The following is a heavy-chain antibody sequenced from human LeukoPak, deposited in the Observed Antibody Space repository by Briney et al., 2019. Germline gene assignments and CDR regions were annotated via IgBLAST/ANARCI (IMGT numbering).Heavy chain of an antibody. D-gene: IGHD3-9*01. CDR2: INPNSGGT. CDR1: GYTFTGYY. J-gene: IGHJ4*02. Sequence: ASVKVSCKASGYTFTGYYMHWVRQAPGQGLEWMGWINPNSGGTNYAQKLQGRVTITRDTSISTAYMELSRLRSDDTAVYYCARGTENILTGGNFDYWGQGPLVTVSS. V-gene: IGHV1-2*02. CDR3: ARGTENILTGGNFDY.